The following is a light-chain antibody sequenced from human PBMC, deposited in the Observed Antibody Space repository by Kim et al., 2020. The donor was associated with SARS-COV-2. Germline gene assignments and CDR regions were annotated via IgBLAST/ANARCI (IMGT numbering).Light chain of an antibody. CDR1: SNDIGHYDL. CDR3: CSCAGSATII. Sequence: QSALTQPASVSGPPGQSITLSCTGTSNDIGHYDLVSWYQHQPGKAPRLLIYEVAERPSGVSTRFSGAKSGNTASLTVSGLQAEDEADYYCCSCAGSATIIFGGGTQLTVL. J-gene: IGLJ2*01. CDR2: EVA. V-gene: IGLV2-23*02.